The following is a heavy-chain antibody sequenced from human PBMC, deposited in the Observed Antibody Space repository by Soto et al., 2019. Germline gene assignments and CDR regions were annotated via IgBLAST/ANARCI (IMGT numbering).Heavy chain of an antibody. CDR3: AKDCSGGSCYPGSNWFDP. Sequence: ASVKVSCKASGGTFSSYAISWVRQAPGQGLEWMGGIIPIFGTANYAQKFQGRVTITADESTSTAYMELSSLRSEDTAVYYCAKDCSGGSCYPGSNWFDPWGQGTLVTVSS. CDR1: GGTFSSYA. CDR2: IIPIFGTA. D-gene: IGHD2-15*01. V-gene: IGHV1-69*13. J-gene: IGHJ5*02.